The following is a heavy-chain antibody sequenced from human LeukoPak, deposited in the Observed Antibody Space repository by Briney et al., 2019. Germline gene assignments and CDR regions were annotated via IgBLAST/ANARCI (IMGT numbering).Heavy chain of an antibody. CDR2: IYSGGSI. J-gene: IGHJ4*02. D-gene: IGHD3-10*01. V-gene: IGHV3-53*01. CDR3: ARGYGSGGFYY. Sequence: PGGSLRLCCAASGFTVSSNYMSWVRQAPGKGLEWVSVIYSGGSIYYADSVKGRFTISRDNSKNTLYLQMNSLRAEDTAAYYCARGYGSGGFYYWGQGTLVTVSS. CDR1: GFTVSSNY.